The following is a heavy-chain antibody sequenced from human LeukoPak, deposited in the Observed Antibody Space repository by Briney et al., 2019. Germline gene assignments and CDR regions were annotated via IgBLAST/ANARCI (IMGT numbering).Heavy chain of an antibody. D-gene: IGHD3-22*01. Sequence: GASVKVSCKASGYTFTSYGISWVRQAPGQGLEWMGWISAYNGNTNYAQKLQGRVTMTTDTSTSTAYMELRSLRSDDTAVYYCARAALYPMIVVVTANRFDPWGQGTLVTVSS. CDR3: ARAALYPMIVVVTANRFDP. J-gene: IGHJ5*02. V-gene: IGHV1-18*01. CDR1: GYTFTSYG. CDR2: ISAYNGNT.